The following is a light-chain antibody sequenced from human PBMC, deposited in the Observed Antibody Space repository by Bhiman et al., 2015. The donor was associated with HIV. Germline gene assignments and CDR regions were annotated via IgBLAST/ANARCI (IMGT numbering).Light chain of an antibody. CDR2: DVS. V-gene: IGLV2-14*02. CDR3: SSYTSSSAYV. CDR1: SSDVGNYNL. J-gene: IGLJ1*01. Sequence: QSALTQPASVSGSPGQSITISCTGTSSDVGNYNLVSWYQQYPGKAPKLMIFDVSNRPSGVSNRFSGSKSGNTASLTISGLQTEDEADYYCSSYTSSSAYVFGSGTKVTVL.